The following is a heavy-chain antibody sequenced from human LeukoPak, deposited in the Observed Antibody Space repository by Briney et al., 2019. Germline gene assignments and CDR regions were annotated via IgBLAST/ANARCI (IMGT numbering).Heavy chain of an antibody. CDR3: AKNSNWNPYDAFDI. Sequence: GGSLRLSCAASGFTFSSYGMHWVRQAPGKGLEWVAVIWYDGSNKYYADSVKGRFTISRDNSKNTLYLQMNSLRAEDTAVYYCAKNSNWNPYDAFDIWGQGTMVTVSS. D-gene: IGHD1-20*01. J-gene: IGHJ3*02. V-gene: IGHV3-33*06. CDR2: IWYDGSNK. CDR1: GFTFSSYG.